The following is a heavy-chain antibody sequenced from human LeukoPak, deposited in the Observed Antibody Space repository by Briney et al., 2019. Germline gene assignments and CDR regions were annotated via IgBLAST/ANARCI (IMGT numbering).Heavy chain of an antibody. D-gene: IGHD3-9*01. CDR3: AKDGGEYYDILTGYYPRLYYMDV. CDR2: ISDNSGNT. J-gene: IGHJ6*03. CDR1: GFTFSSFA. Sequence: PGGSLRLSCAASGFTFSSFAMSWVRQAPGQGLEWVSAISDNSGNTYYADSVKGRFTISRDNSKNTLYLQMNSLRAEDTAVYYCAKDGGEYYDILTGYYPRLYYMDVWGKGTTVTISS. V-gene: IGHV3-23*01.